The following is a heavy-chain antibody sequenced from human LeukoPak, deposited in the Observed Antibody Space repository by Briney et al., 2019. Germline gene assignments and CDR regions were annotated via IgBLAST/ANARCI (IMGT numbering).Heavy chain of an antibody. Sequence: GGSLRLSCAASGFTFSDYYMSWIRQAPGKGLEWVSYISSSGSTIYYADSVKGRFTISRDNAKNSLYLQMNSLRAEDTALYYCAKGTTTDDVAFDFWGQGTMVTVSS. CDR2: ISSSGSTI. J-gene: IGHJ3*01. D-gene: IGHD1-26*01. CDR3: AKGTTTDDVAFDF. V-gene: IGHV3-11*01. CDR1: GFTFSDYY.